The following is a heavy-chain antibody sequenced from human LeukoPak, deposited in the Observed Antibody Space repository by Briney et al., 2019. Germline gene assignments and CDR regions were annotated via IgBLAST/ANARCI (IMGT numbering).Heavy chain of an antibody. Sequence: ASVKVSCKASGYTFINYDINWVRQATGQGLEWMGWMNPNNGHTGYAQEFQGRVTMTRSTSTSTAYMELNSLRSEDTAVYYCVAAWYCDDAGCRLRTGFDPWGQGTLVTVSS. D-gene: IGHD3-16*01. V-gene: IGHV1-8*01. J-gene: IGHJ5*02. CDR3: VAAWYCDDAGCRLRTGFDP. CDR2: MNPNNGHT. CDR1: GYTFINYD.